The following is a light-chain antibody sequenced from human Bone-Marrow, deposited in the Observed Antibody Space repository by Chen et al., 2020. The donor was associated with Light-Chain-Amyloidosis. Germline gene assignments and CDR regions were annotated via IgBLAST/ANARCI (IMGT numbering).Light chain of an antibody. V-gene: IGKV3-15*01. CDR2: DAS. Sequence: EVVMTQSPATLSVSPGERVTLSFRASQSVSTNLVWYQQKPGQAPRLLIYDASTRATDIPARFSGSGSGTEFTLTISGLQSEDFAVYYCQQCKHWPSWTFGQGTKVEIK. CDR1: QSVSTN. CDR3: QQCKHWPSWT. J-gene: IGKJ1*01.